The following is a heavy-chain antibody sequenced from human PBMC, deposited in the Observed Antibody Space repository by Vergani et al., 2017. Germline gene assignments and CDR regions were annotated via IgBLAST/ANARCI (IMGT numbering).Heavy chain of an antibody. CDR1: GGSISSSSYY. CDR3: ARGYCSSTSCLPDY. D-gene: IGHD2-2*01. J-gene: IGHJ4*02. V-gene: IGHV4-39*07. Sequence: QLQLQESGPGLVKPSETLSLTCTVSGGSISSSSYYWGWIRQPPGKGLEWIGSIYYSGSTNYNPSLKSRVTISIDTSKNQFSLKLSSVTAADTAVYYCARGYCSSTSCLPDYWGQGTLVTVSS. CDR2: IYYSGST.